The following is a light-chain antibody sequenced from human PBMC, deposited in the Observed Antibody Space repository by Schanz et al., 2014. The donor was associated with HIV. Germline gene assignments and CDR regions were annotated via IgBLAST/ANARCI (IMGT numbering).Light chain of an antibody. Sequence: QSALTQPASVSGSPGQSISISCTGTSGDIGAYRLVSWYQHHPGNAPKLILYDVSNRPSGVSDRFSGSRSGNAASLTISGLQTEDEADYYCASYTRSNTRVFGTGTKVTVL. V-gene: IGLV2-14*03. CDR2: DVS. J-gene: IGLJ1*01. CDR3: ASYTRSNTRV. CDR1: SGDIGAYRL.